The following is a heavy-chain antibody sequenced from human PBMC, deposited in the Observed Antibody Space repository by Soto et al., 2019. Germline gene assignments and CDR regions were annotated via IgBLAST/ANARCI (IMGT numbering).Heavy chain of an antibody. V-gene: IGHV3-74*01. CDR2: INGDGRST. D-gene: IGHD3-3*01. CDR1: GFTFSNYW. CDR3: ASTTILGVVIGPGYYYGMDV. J-gene: IGHJ6*02. Sequence: GGYLRLSCAASGFTFSNYWMHWVRQAPGKGLVWVSRINGDGRSTSYADSAKGRFTISRDNAKNTLYLQVNSLRAEDTAVYYCASTTILGVVIGPGYYYGMDVWGQGTTVTVSS.